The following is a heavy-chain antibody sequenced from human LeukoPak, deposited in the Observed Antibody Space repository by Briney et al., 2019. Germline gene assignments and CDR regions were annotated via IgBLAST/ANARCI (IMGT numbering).Heavy chain of an antibody. CDR2: ISESGGST. Sequence: QTGGSLRLSCAASGFTFSSYAMSWVRQAPGKGLEWLSAISESGGSTYYADSVKGRFTISRDNSENTLYLQMNSLGADDTAVYFCAKDISQGYTFGSIEEDYWGQGTLVTVSS. CDR1: GFTFSSYA. CDR3: AKDISQGYTFGSIEEDY. D-gene: IGHD5-18*01. V-gene: IGHV3-23*01. J-gene: IGHJ4*02.